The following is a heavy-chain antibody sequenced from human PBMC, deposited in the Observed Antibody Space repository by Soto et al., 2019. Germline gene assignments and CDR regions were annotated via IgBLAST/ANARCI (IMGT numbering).Heavy chain of an antibody. V-gene: IGHV1-2*04. CDR2: INPNSGGT. CDR1: GYTFTGYY. J-gene: IGHJ6*02. CDR3: ARDQRNYYYCYGMDV. Sequence: ASVKVSCKASGYTFTGYYMPWVRQAPGQGLEWMGWINPNSGGTNYAQKFQGWVTMTRDTSISTAYMELSRLRSDDTAVYYCARDQRNYYYCYGMDVWGQGTTVTVSS.